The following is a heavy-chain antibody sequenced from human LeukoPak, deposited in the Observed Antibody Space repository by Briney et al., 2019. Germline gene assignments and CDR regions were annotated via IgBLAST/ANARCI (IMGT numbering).Heavy chain of an antibody. D-gene: IGHD3-22*01. Sequence: GESLKISCKGSGFSFTSYWIGWVRQMPGKGLEWMGIIYPGDSDTRYSPSFQGQVTISADKSISTAYLQWSSLKASDTAMYYCARDYYDSSGYSVPAFDIWGQGTMVTVSS. J-gene: IGHJ3*02. CDR1: GFSFTSYW. V-gene: IGHV5-51*01. CDR2: IYPGDSDT. CDR3: ARDYYDSSGYSVPAFDI.